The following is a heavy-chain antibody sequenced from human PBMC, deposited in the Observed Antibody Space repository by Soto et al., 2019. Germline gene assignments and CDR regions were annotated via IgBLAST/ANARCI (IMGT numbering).Heavy chain of an antibody. Sequence: PGGSLRLSCAASGFTFSSYAMSWVRQAPGKGLEWVSAISGSGGSTYYADSVKGRFTISRDNSKNTLYLQMNSLRAEDTAVYYCAKEYSSSWSDPSTFDYRGQGTLVTVSS. CDR3: AKEYSSSWSDPSTFDY. J-gene: IGHJ4*02. D-gene: IGHD6-13*01. V-gene: IGHV3-23*01. CDR1: GFTFSSYA. CDR2: ISGSGGST.